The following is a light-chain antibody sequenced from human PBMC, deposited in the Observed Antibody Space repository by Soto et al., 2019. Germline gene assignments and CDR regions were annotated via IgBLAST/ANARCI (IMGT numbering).Light chain of an antibody. J-gene: IGKJ1*01. CDR1: QSVSGSY. CDR2: GAS. V-gene: IGKV3-20*01. CDR3: QQHSSSPPSWT. Sequence: ETVLTQSPGTLSLSPGERATLFCRASQSVSGSYLAWYQQKPGQAPRLLIYGASSRATGIPDRFSGSGSGPDFTLTISRLEPEDFAVYYCQQHSSSPPSWTFGQGTKVEIK.